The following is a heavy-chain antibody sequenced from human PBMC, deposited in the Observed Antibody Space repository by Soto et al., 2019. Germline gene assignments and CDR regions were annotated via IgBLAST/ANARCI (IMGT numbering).Heavy chain of an antibody. CDR1: GYTFTSYY. Sequence: ASVKVSCKASGYTFTSYYMHWVRQAPGQGLEWMGIINPSGGSTSYAQKFQGRVTMTRDTSTSTVYMELSSLRSEDTAVYYCARPLEKHRSPYSSSWSRNTYYSYGMDVWGQGTTVTVSS. CDR3: ARPLEKHRSPYSSSWSRNTYYSYGMDV. CDR2: INPSGGST. D-gene: IGHD6-13*01. V-gene: IGHV1-46*01. J-gene: IGHJ6*02.